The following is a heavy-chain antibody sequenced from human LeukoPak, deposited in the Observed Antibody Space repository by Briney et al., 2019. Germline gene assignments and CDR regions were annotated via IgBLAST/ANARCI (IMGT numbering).Heavy chain of an antibody. D-gene: IGHD1-26*01. Sequence: GGSLGLSCAASGFTFSSYGMHWVRQAPGKGLEWVAVISYDGSNKHYADSVKGRFTISRDNSKNTLYLQMNSLRAEDTAVYYCALGRGATFDYWGQGTLVTVSS. V-gene: IGHV3-30*03. CDR2: ISYDGSNK. J-gene: IGHJ4*02. CDR3: ALGRGATFDY. CDR1: GFTFSSYG.